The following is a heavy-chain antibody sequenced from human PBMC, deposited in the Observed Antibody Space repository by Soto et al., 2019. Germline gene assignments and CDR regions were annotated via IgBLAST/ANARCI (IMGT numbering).Heavy chain of an antibody. D-gene: IGHD4-17*01. CDR3: ARGTVTSGRWFGP. CDR1: ASTFTGYT. Sequence: ASVKVSCKASASTFTGYTINWVRQAPGQGLEWMGWISTFNGNTKYARNFEGRVTMTTNTSTTTAYMELTSLTFDDTAVYFCARGTVTSGRWFGPWGQGTLVTVSS. CDR2: ISTFNGNT. V-gene: IGHV1-18*04. J-gene: IGHJ5*02.